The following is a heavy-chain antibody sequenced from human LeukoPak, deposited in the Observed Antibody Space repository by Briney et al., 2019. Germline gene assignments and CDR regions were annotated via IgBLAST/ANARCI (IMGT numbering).Heavy chain of an antibody. CDR1: AFTFSSYG. J-gene: IGHJ4*02. CDR3: AKIPIMTEGGY. V-gene: IGHV3-30*18. CDR2: ISYDGSNK. Sequence: PGGSLRLSCAASAFTFSSYGMHWVRQAPGKGLEWVAVISYDGSNKYYADSVKGRFTISRDNSKNTLYLQMNSLRAEDTAVYYCAKIPIMTEGGYWGQGTLVTVSS. D-gene: IGHD2-8*01.